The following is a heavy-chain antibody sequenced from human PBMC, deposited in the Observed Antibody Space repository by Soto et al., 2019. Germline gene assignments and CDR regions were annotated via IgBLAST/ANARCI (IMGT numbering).Heavy chain of an antibody. CDR1: DDSINSDKYY. Sequence: QLQLQESGPGLVKPSETLSLTCSVSDDSINSDKYYWVWIRQPPGKVLEWIGSIYYRGNAYYNPSLQTRVTISLDKSRSQFSLKLNSVTAADSAVYFCARLEGLATISYYFDFWGPGALVTVSS. V-gene: IGHV4-39*01. D-gene: IGHD3-9*01. J-gene: IGHJ4*02. CDR3: ARLEGLATISYYFDF. CDR2: IYYRGNA.